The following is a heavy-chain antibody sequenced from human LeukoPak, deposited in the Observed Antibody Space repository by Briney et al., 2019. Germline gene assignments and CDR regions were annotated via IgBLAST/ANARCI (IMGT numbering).Heavy chain of an antibody. CDR2: IYYSGST. Sequence: SQTLSLTCTVSGGSISSGDSYWSWIRQPPGKGLEWIGYIYYSGSTYYNPSLKSRVTISVDTSNNQFSLKLSSVTAADTAVYYCASQPVGATGVFDYWGQGTLVTVSS. CDR3: ASQPVGATGVFDY. D-gene: IGHD1-26*01. V-gene: IGHV4-30-4*01. CDR1: GGSISSGDSY. J-gene: IGHJ4*02.